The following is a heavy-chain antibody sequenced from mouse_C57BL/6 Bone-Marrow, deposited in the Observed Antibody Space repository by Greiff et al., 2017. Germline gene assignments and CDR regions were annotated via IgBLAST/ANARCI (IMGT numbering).Heavy chain of an antibody. CDR1: EYDFPSHD. Sequence: EVKLMESGAGLVQPGESLKLSCESNEYDFPSHDMSWVRKTPEKRLELVAAINSDGGSTYYPETMEGRFTFSGDNTTKTLYLHMSSLRSEETALDYCGRQRVDYWGQGTTLTVSS. V-gene: IGHV5-2*01. CDR3: GRQRVDY. J-gene: IGHJ2*01. CDR2: INSDGGST.